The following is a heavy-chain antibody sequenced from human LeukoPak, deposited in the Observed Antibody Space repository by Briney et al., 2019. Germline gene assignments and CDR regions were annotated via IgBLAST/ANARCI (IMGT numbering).Heavy chain of an antibody. CDR1: GFTFTRYG. D-gene: IGHD3-16*01. J-gene: IGHJ4*02. CDR3: ARGFGGGSDFFDY. CDR2: RWYDETTK. Sequence: GRSLRLSCAASGFTFTRYGIHWVRQAPAKGLGWEAIRWYDETTKYYADSVSGRFTISRDNSKNTVSLQMHSLRADDTAIYYSARGFGGGSDFFDYWGQGVLVTVSS. V-gene: IGHV3-33*01.